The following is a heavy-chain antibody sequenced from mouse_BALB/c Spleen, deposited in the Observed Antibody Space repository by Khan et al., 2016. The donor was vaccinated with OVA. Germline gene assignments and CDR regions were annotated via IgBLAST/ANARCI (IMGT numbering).Heavy chain of an antibody. CDR2: IYHGSGNI. CDR3: AREWAAWFPY. J-gene: IGHJ3*01. CDR1: GYIFTDYY. Sequence: VQLQQSGAELARPGASVKLSCKASGYIFTDYYINWMKQRTGQGLEWIGEIYHGSGNIYYNEKFKGKAKLTADKSSSTVYMQLSSLTSEDSAVYFCAREWAAWFPYWGQGTLVTVSA. V-gene: IGHV1-77*01.